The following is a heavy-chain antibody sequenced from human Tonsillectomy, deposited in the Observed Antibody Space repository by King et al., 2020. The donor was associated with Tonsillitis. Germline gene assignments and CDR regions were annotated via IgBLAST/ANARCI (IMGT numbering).Heavy chain of an antibody. V-gene: IGHV3-21*01. CDR2: ISSSSMYM. CDR1: GFTFSSYT. CDR3: ARVFDFWRDDTASGRPYYVDV. J-gene: IGHJ6*03. Sequence: VQLVEESGGGLVKPGGSLRLSCAASGFTFSSYTMNWVRQAPGKGLEWVSSISSSSMYMYYADSVKGRFTISRDNAKNSLHLQMNSLRADDTAVYYCARVFDFWRDDTASGRPYYVDVWAKGTTVTVSS. D-gene: IGHD3-3*01.